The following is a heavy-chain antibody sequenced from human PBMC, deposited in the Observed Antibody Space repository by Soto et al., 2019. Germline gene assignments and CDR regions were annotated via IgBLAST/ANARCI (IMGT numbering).Heavy chain of an antibody. CDR2: IYPGDSDT. CDR3: ARLYYYDSSGYFDFWFDP. D-gene: IGHD3-22*01. CDR1: GYSFTTYW. J-gene: IGHJ5*02. Sequence: GESLKICRRGSGYSFTTYWIGWVRQMPGKGLEWMGIIYPGDSDTRYSPSFQGQVTISADKSISTAYLQWSSLKASDTAMYYCARLYYYDSSGYFDFWFDPWGQGTLVTVSS. V-gene: IGHV5-51*01.